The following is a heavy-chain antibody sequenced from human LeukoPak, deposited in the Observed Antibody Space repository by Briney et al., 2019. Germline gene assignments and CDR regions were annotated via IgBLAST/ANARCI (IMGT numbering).Heavy chain of an antibody. CDR3: ARDGAASDY. CDR2: INPNSGGT. CDR1: GYTFTHYA. Sequence: GASVKLSCKASGYTFTHYAVNWVRQAPGQGLEWMGWINPNSGGTNYAQKFQGRVTMTRDTSISTAYMELSRLRSDDTAVYYCARDGAASDYWGQGTLVTVSS. J-gene: IGHJ4*02. V-gene: IGHV1-2*02. D-gene: IGHD6-25*01.